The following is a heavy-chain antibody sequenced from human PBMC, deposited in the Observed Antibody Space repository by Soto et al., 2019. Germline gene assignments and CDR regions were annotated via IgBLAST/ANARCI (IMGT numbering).Heavy chain of an antibody. CDR1: GLSFSGYY. D-gene: IGHD3-10*01. CDR2: INHSGST. V-gene: IGHV4-34*01. CDR3: ARGRMVRGVIPPYYYYGMDV. Sequence: SATLSLTCAVYGLSFSGYYWSWIRQPPGKGLEWIGEINHSGSTNYNPSLKSRVTISVDTSKNQFSLKLSSVTAADTAVYYCARGRMVRGVIPPYYYYGMDVWGQGTTVT. J-gene: IGHJ6*02.